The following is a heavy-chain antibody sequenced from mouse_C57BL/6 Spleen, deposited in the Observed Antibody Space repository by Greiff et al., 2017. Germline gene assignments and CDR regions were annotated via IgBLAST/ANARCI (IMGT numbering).Heavy chain of an antibody. V-gene: IGHV1-15*01. CDR3: TRKGAYYGSTDY. D-gene: IGHD1-1*01. CDR2: IDPETGGT. J-gene: IGHJ2*01. CDR1: GYTFTDYE. Sequence: VQLQQSGAELVRPGASVTLSCKASGYTFTDYEMHWVKQTPVHGLEWIGAIDPETGGTAYNQKFKGKAILTADKSSSTAYMELRSLASEDSAVYYCTRKGAYYGSTDYWGQGTTLTVSS.